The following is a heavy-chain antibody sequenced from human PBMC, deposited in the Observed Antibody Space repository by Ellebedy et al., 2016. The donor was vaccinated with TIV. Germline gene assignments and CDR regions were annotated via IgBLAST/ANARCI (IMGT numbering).Heavy chain of an antibody. CDR3: ARDLGTMIVVDTAFDY. D-gene: IGHD3-22*01. CDR1: GFTFSSYA. CDR2: ISYDGSNK. Sequence: GGSLRLSXAASGFTFSSYAMHWVRQAPGKGLGWVAVISYDGSNKYYADSVKGRFTISRDNSKNTLYLQMNSLRAEDTAVYYCARDLGTMIVVDTAFDYWGQGTLVTVSS. J-gene: IGHJ4*02. V-gene: IGHV3-30-3*01.